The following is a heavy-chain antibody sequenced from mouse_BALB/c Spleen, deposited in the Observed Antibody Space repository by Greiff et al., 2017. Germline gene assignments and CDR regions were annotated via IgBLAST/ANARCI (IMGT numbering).Heavy chain of an antibody. J-gene: IGHJ2*01. CDR1: GYAFSSYW. V-gene: IGHV1-80*01. Sequence: VQLVESGAELVRPGSSVKISCKASGYAFSSYWMNWVKQRPGQGLEWIGQIYPGDGDTNYNGKFKGKATLTADKSSSTAYMQLSSLTSEDSAVYFCAREGNYDHRVYFDYWGQGTTLTVSS. CDR3: AREGNYDHRVYFDY. D-gene: IGHD2-4*01. CDR2: IYPGDGDT.